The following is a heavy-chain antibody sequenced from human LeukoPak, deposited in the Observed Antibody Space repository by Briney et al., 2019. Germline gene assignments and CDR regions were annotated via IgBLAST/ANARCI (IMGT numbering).Heavy chain of an antibody. D-gene: IGHD6-13*01. V-gene: IGHV1-2*02. CDR1: GYNFIGYN. CDR3: LRPPHIAAAGDFQH. Sequence: ASVKVSCKASGYNFIGYNIYWVRQAPGQGLEWMGWGNPDSVNTNYAQKFQGRVTMTRDTSMNTAYMALSRLRSADTAVYYCLRPPHIAAAGDFQHWGQGTLVTVSS. J-gene: IGHJ1*01. CDR2: GNPDSVNT.